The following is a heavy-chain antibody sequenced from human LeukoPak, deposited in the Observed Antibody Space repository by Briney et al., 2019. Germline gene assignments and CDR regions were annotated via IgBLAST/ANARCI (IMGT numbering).Heavy chain of an antibody. J-gene: IGHJ6*03. D-gene: IGHD5-12*01. V-gene: IGHV1-2*02. CDR1: GYTFTDYY. Sequence: GASVKVSCKASGYTFTDYYMHWVRQAPGQGLEWMGWINPSSGGTNYAQKLQGRVTMTRDTSISTAYMELSRLRSDDTAVYYCARGARGRATIISYYYYMDVWGKGTTVTISS. CDR3: ARGARGRATIISYYYYMDV. CDR2: INPSSGGT.